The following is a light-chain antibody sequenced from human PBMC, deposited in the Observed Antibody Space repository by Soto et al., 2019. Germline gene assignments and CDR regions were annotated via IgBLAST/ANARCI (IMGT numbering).Light chain of an antibody. Sequence: QSVLTQPRSVSGSPGQSVTISCTGTSSDFGGYNYVSWYQHHPGKAPKLMIYDVSERPSGVPDRLSGSKSGNTASLTISGLQADDEADYYCSSYTASSTLLFGTGTKVTVL. J-gene: IGLJ1*01. CDR3: SSYTASSTLL. CDR1: SSDFGGYNY. V-gene: IGLV2-11*01. CDR2: DVS.